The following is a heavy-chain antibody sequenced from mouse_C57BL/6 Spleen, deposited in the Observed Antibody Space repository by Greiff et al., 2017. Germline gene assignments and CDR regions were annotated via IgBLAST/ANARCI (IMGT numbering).Heavy chain of an antibody. CDR1: GYAFSSYW. CDR3: TTWAY. CDR2: IDPENGDT. J-gene: IGHJ3*01. Sequence: VQLKESGAELVKPGASVKISCKASGYAFSSYWMNWVKQRPGKGLEWIGWIDPENGDTEYASKFQGKATITADTSSNTAYLQLSSLTSEDTAVYYCTTWAYWGQGTLVTVSA. V-gene: IGHV14-4*01.